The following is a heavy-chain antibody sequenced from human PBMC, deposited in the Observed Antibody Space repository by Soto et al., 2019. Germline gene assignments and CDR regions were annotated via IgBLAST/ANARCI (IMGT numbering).Heavy chain of an antibody. CDR1: GGSISSGDYY. D-gene: IGHD6-13*01. Sequence: ASETLSLTCTVSGGSISSGDYYWSWIRQPPGKGLEWIGYIYYSGSTNYNPSLKSRVTISVDTSKNQFSLKLSSVAAADTAVYYCARVMVLNSWYFDLWGRGTLVTVSS. CDR3: ARVMVLNSWYFDL. CDR2: IYYSGST. V-gene: IGHV4-61*08. J-gene: IGHJ2*01.